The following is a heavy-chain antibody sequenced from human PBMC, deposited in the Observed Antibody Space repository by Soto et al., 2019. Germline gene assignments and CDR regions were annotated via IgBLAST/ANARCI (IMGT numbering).Heavy chain of an antibody. CDR1: GFTFSSYG. D-gene: IGHD2-15*01. Sequence: QVQLVESGGGVVQPGRSLRLSCAASGFTFSSYGMHWVRQAPGKGLEWVAVISYDGSNKYYADSVKGRFTISRDNSKNTLYLQMSSLRAEDTAVYYCASDASWCSGGSCYENPPLDVCGQGSTVTVPS. CDR3: ASDASWCSGGSCYENPPLDV. V-gene: IGHV3-30*03. CDR2: ISYDGSNK. J-gene: IGHJ6*02.